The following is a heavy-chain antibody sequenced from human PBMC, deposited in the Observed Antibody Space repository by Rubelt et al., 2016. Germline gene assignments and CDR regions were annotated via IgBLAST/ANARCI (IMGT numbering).Heavy chain of an antibody. CDR3: ARGGHLPGGSPFDY. J-gene: IGHJ4*02. Sequence: QVQLQQWGAGLLKPSETLSLTCAVYGGSFSGYYWSWIRQPPGKGLEWIGEINHSGSTNYNPSLKSRVTISVDTSKNQFSLKLSSVTAADTAVYYCARGGHLPGGSPFDYWGQGTLVTVSS. D-gene: IGHD1-1*01. CDR1: GGSFSGYY. V-gene: IGHV4-34*01. CDR2: INHSGST.